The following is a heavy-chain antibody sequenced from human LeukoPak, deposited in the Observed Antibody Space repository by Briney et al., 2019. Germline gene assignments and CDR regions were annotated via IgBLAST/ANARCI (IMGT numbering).Heavy chain of an antibody. CDR1: GGSISSYY. V-gene: IGHV4-59*01. CDR2: IYDTEKT. CDR3: ARGRNWFDF. J-gene: IGHJ5*01. Sequence: SSETLSLTCTVSGGSISSYYWNWIRQPPGKGLEWIGNIYDTEKTNYNPSLKSRVTMSLDTSKNQVSLKLTSVNAADTAVYYCARGRNWFDFWGQGTQVTVSS.